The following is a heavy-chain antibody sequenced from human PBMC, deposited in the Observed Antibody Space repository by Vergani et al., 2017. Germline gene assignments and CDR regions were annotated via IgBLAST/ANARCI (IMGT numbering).Heavy chain of an antibody. J-gene: IGHJ6*02. D-gene: IGHD4-17*01. Sequence: EVQLVESGGGLVKPGGSLRLSCAASGFTFSRYEMNWVRHAPGKGLEWVSYISSSGSTIYYADSVKGRFTISRDNAKNSLYLQMNSLRAEDTAVYYCARDLRSLYYYYGMDVWGQGTTVTVSS. V-gene: IGHV3-48*03. CDR3: ARDLRSLYYYYGMDV. CDR1: GFTFSRYE. CDR2: ISSSGSTI.